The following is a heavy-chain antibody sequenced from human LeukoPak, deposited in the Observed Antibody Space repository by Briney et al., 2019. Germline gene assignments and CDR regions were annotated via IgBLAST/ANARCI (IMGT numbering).Heavy chain of an antibody. CDR1: GFTVSSNY. CDR2: MYNRGSP. D-gene: IGHD4-17*01. J-gene: IGHJ4*02. V-gene: IGHV3-66*03. Sequence: GGSLRLSCAASGFTVSSNYMSWVRQAPGKGLECVSVMYNRGSPYYADSVKDRFTISRDNSKNTLYLQMSSLKPEDTAVYYCAREEYGEHFFDYWGQGTLVTVSS. CDR3: AREEYGEHFFDY.